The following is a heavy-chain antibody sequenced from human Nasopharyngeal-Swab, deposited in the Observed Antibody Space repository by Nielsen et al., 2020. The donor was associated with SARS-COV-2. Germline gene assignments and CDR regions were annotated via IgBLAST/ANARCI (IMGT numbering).Heavy chain of an antibody. J-gene: IGHJ5*02. CDR1: GYTLTELS. CDR2: FDPEDGET. V-gene: IGHV1-24*01. Sequence: ASVKVFCKVSGYTLTELSMHWVRQAPGKGLEWMGGFDPEDGETIYAQKFQGRVTMTEDTSTDTAYMELSSLRSEDTAAYYCATDRRQYYYDSSGYYYWRGFDPWGQGTLVTVSS. D-gene: IGHD3-22*01. CDR3: ATDRRQYYYDSSGYYYWRGFDP.